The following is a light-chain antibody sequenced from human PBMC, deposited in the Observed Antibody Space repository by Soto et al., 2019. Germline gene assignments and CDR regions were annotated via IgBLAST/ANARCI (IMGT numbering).Light chain of an antibody. Sequence: EVVMTQSPATLSVSPGERATLSCRASQTVRDNLGWYQQKPGQPPRLLIYGATTRATGIQARFSGSGSGTEFTLTISSLQSEDFAVYYCQQYNNWPLTFGGGTKVDIK. CDR2: GAT. J-gene: IGKJ4*01. V-gene: IGKV3D-15*01. CDR3: QQYNNWPLT. CDR1: QTVRDN.